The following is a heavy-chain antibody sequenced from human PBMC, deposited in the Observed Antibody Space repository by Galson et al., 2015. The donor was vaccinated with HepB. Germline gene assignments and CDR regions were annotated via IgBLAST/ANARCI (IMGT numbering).Heavy chain of an antibody. CDR1: GFTFSSYA. CDR2: ISGSGDST. V-gene: IGHV3-23*01. CDR3: AIPGYSSSWYLYFQH. D-gene: IGHD6-13*01. Sequence: LRLSCAASGFTFSSYAMSWVRQAPGKGLEWVSAISGSGDSTYYADSVKGRFIISRDNSKNSLHLQMNSLRAEDTAVYYCAIPGYSSSWYLYFQHWGQGTLVTVSS. J-gene: IGHJ1*01.